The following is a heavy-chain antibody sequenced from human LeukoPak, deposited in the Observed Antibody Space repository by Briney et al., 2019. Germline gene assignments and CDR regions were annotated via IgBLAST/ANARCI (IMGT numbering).Heavy chain of an antibody. CDR3: ARDRTYLGLDY. Sequence: GGSLRLSRAASGFTLSTYWMSWVRQAPGKGLEWVANIKQDGSDKYYGDSVKGRFTISRDTAKNSLYLQMNSLRPEDTAVYYCARDRTYLGLDYWGQGTRVTVSS. CDR1: GFTLSTYW. V-gene: IGHV3-7*01. D-gene: IGHD1-14*01. J-gene: IGHJ4*02. CDR2: IKQDGSDK.